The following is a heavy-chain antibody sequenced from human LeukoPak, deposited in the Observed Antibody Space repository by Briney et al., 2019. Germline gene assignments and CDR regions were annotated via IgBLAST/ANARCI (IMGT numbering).Heavy chain of an antibody. J-gene: IGHJ4*02. V-gene: IGHV1-18*01. Sequence: GASVTVSCTASGYTFTSYGISWVRPAPGQGLEWMGWISAYNGNTNYAQKLQGRVTMTTDTSTSTAYMELRSLRSDDTAVYYCARGPPYCSSTSCYSWGQGTLVTVSS. CDR2: ISAYNGNT. D-gene: IGHD2-2*02. CDR1: GYTFTSYG. CDR3: ARGPPYCSSTSCYS.